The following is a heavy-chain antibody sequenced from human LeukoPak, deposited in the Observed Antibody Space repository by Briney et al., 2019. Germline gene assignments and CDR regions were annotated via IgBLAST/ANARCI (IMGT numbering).Heavy chain of an antibody. Sequence: GGSLRLSCAASGFTFTSYWIGWVRQMPGKGLEWMGIIYPGDSDTRYSPSFQGQVTISADKSISTAYLQWSSLKASDTATYYCARQVLLWFGEAFYYAMDVWGQGTTVTVSS. CDR2: IYPGDSDT. CDR3: ARQVLLWFGEAFYYAMDV. V-gene: IGHV5-51*01. CDR1: GFTFTSYW. J-gene: IGHJ6*02. D-gene: IGHD3-10*01.